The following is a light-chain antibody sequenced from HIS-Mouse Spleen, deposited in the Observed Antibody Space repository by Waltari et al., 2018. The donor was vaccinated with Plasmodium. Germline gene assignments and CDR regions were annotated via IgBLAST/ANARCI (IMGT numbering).Light chain of an antibody. J-gene: IGKJ5*01. CDR3: QQRSNWPPT. CDR2: DAS. Sequence: EIVLTPSPAPLSLSPGERATLSCRASQSVSSYLAWYQQKPGQAPRLLIYDASNRATGIPARFSGSGSGTDFTLTISSLEPEDFAVYYCQQRSNWPPTFGQGTRLEIK. V-gene: IGKV3-11*01. CDR1: QSVSSY.